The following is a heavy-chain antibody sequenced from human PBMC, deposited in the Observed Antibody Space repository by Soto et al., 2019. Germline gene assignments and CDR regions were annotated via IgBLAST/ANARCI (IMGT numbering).Heavy chain of an antibody. CDR2: IYYSGST. D-gene: IGHD6-13*01. V-gene: IGHV4-59*01. J-gene: IGHJ3*02. Sequence: PSETLSLTCTVSGGSISSYYWSWIRQPPGKGLEGIGYIYYSGSTNYHPSLKSRVTISVDTSKNQFSLKLSSVTAADTAVYYCARDPSSSLVFDIWGQGTMVTVSS. CDR3: ARDPSSSLVFDI. CDR1: GGSISSYY.